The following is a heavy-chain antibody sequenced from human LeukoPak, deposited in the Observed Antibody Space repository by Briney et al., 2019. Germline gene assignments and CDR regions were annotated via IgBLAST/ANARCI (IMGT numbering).Heavy chain of an antibody. CDR2: IDHTGST. V-gene: IGHV4-59*01. J-gene: IGHJ6*03. CDR3: ARGRVSSSSWHSTYYYYFYLDV. CDR1: DDSISIYY. D-gene: IGHD6-13*01. Sequence: SETLSLTCSVSDDSISIYYWSWIRQPPGKGLEWIGYIDHTGSTNYNPSLNSRVTISRDTSKNHFSLELSSVTAADTAVYFCARGRVSSSSWHSTYYYYFYLDVWGKGTTVTVSS.